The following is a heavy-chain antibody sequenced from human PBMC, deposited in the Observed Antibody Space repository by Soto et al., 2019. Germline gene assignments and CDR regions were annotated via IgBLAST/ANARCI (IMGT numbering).Heavy chain of an antibody. V-gene: IGHV1-24*01. D-gene: IGHD3-3*01. CDR2: FDPEDGET. CDR3: ATCVRFLEWLLYGDAFDI. CDR1: GYTLTELS. Sequence: ASVKVSCKVSGYTLTELSMHWVRQAPGKGLGWMGGFDPEDGETIYAQKFQGRVTMTEDTSTDTAYMELSSLRSEDTAVYYCATCVRFLEWLLYGDAFDIWGQGTMVSVSS. J-gene: IGHJ3*02.